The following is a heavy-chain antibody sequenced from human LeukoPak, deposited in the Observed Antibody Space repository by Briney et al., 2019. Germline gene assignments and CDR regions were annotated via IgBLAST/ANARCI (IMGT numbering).Heavy chain of an antibody. CDR2: ISSSSYI. Sequence: PGGSLRLSCAASGFTFSSYWMHWVRQAPGKGLEWVSSISSSSYIYYADSVKGRFTISRDNAKNSLYLQMNSLRAEDTAVYYCARDRGIAVAGTVGGDYWGQGNPGHRLL. V-gene: IGHV3-21*01. J-gene: IGHJ4*02. D-gene: IGHD6-19*01. CDR1: GFTFSSYW. CDR3: ARDRGIAVAGTVGGDY.